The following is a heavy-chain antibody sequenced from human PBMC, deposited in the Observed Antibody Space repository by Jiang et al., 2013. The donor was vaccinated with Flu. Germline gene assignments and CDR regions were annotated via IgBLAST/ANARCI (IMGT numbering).Heavy chain of an antibody. J-gene: IGHJ4*02. V-gene: IGHV3-21*01. CDR3: AREDSSGYYPNY. D-gene: IGHD3-22*01. CDR2: ISTSGAYI. CDR1: GFTFSSSN. Sequence: VQLLESGGGLVKPGGSLRLSCAASGFTFSSSNMNWVRQAPGEGLEWVSSISTSGAYIFYADSVKGRFTISRDNAKNSLFLQMDSLRAEDTALYYCAREDSSGYYPNYWGQGTLVTVSS.